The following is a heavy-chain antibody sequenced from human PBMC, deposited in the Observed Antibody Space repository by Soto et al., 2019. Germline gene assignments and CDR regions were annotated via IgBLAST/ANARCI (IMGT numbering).Heavy chain of an antibody. J-gene: IGHJ6*02. Sequence: ESLKISCKCSGYSFTSYWIGWVRQMPGKGLEWMGIIYPGDSDTRYSPSLQGQVTISADKSISTAYLQWSSLKASDTAMYCCARPTVEMATQPAYYGMEVWGQGTTVTVSS. CDR2: IYPGDSDT. V-gene: IGHV5-51*01. CDR3: ARPTVEMATQPAYYGMEV. CDR1: GYSFTSYW. D-gene: IGHD5-12*01.